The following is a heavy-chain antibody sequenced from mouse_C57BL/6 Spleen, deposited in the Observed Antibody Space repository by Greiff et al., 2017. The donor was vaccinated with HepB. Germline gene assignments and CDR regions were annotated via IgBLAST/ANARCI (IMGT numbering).Heavy chain of an antibody. J-gene: IGHJ1*03. CDR3: ARPGYYGSLWYFDV. CDR2: ISSGSSTI. V-gene: IGHV5-17*01. CDR1: GFTFSDYG. D-gene: IGHD1-1*01. Sequence: EVKLMESGGGLVKPGGSLKLSCAASGFTFSDYGMHWVRQAPEKGLEWVAYISSGSSTIYYADTVKGRFTISRDNAKNTLFLQMTSLRSEDTAMYYCARPGYYGSLWYFDVWGTGTTVTVSS.